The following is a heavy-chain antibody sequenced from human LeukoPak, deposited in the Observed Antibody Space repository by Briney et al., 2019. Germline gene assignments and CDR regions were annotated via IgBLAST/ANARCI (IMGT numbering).Heavy chain of an antibody. Sequence: PSETLSLTCTVSGGSFSSSYWSWIRQPAGKGLEWIGRIYTSGSTNFNPSLKSRVTISIDKSKNRISLKLNSVTAADTAVYYCARGYSGNYLRFDPWGQGTLVTVSS. CDR1: GGSFSSSY. D-gene: IGHD1-26*01. CDR3: ARGYSGNYLRFDP. J-gene: IGHJ5*02. V-gene: IGHV4-4*07. CDR2: IYTSGST.